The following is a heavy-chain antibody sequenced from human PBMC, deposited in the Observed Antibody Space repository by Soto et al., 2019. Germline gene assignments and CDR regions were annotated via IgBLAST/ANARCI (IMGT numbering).Heavy chain of an antibody. V-gene: IGHV3-49*03. Sequence: GGSLRLSCTTSGFTFGDYAMSWFRQAPGKGLEWVGFTRSKAYGGTTEYAASVKGRFIISRDDSEGIAYLQMNSLKTEDTAVYYCTRDASLLRLSPTEYFQHWGQGTLVTVSS. CDR2: TRSKAYGGTT. CDR1: GFTFGDYA. D-gene: IGHD3-3*01. J-gene: IGHJ1*01. CDR3: TRDASLLRLSPTEYFQH.